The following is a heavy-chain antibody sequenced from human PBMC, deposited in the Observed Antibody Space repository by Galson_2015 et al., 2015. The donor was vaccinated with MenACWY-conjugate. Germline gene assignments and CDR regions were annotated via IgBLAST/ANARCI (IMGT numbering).Heavy chain of an antibody. Sequence: SLRLSCAATGFTVSTNYISWVRQAPGKGLECVSVIYAGGSTYYTDSVKGRFTVSRDNSNNTVHLQMNSLRVEDTAVYYCARAISLRGSGHFPPDHMDVWGKGTTVTVSS. V-gene: IGHV3-53*01. J-gene: IGHJ6*03. CDR1: GFTVSTNY. D-gene: IGHD3-10*01. CDR3: ARAISLRGSGHFPPDHMDV. CDR2: IYAGGST.